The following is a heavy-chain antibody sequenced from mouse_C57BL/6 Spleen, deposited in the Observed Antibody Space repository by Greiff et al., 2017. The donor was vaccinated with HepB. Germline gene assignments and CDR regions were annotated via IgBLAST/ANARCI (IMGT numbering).Heavy chain of an antibody. V-gene: IGHV1-26*01. D-gene: IGHD1-1*01. CDR1: GYTFTDYY. CDR2: INPNNGGT. Sequence: EVQLQQSGPELVKPGASVKISCKASGYTFTDYYMHWVKQSHGQSLEWIGDINPNNGGTSYNQKFKGKATLTVDKSSSTAYMELRSLTSEDSAVYYCARRVLYYYGAMDYWGQGTSVTVSS. J-gene: IGHJ4*01. CDR3: ARRVLYYYGAMDY.